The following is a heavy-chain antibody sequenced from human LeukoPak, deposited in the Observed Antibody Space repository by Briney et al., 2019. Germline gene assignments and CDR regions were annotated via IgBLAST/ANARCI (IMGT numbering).Heavy chain of an antibody. Sequence: ASVKVSCKASGYTFTSYYMHWVRQAPGQGLEWMGIINPSGGSTSYAQKFQGRVTMTRDTSTSTVYMELSSLRSEDSAVYYCARDPPHYDFWSGNFDYWGQGTLVTVSS. CDR2: INPSGGST. D-gene: IGHD3-3*01. CDR3: ARDPPHYDFWSGNFDY. J-gene: IGHJ4*02. CDR1: GYTFTSYY. V-gene: IGHV1-46*01.